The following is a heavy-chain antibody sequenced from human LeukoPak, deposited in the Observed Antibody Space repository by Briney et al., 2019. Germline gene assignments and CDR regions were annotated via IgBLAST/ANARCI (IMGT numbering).Heavy chain of an antibody. D-gene: IGHD3-10*01. J-gene: IGHJ6*02. CDR3: ARARERITMVRGVLTRNYYYYYGMDV. CDR1: GGTFSSYA. Sequence: SVKVSCKASGGTFSSYAISWVRQAPGQGLEWMGGLTPIFGTANYAQKFQGRVTITADESTSTAYMELSRLRSEDTAVYYCARARERITMVRGVLTRNYYYYYGMDVWGQGTTVTVSS. CDR2: LTPIFGTA. V-gene: IGHV1-69*01.